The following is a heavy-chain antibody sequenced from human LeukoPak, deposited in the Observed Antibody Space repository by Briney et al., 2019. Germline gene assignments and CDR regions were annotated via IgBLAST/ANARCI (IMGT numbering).Heavy chain of an antibody. J-gene: IGHJ4*01. CDR3: ARQKPAPGTYYFDH. CDR1: GGTFSSYA. CDR2: IIPIFGTA. Sequence: GASVKVSCKASGGTFSSYAISWVRQAPGQGLEWMGGIIPIFGTANYAQKFQGRVTITTDESTSTAYMELSSLRSEDTAVYYCARQKPAPGTYYFDHWGHGTLVTVSS. D-gene: IGHD6-13*01. V-gene: IGHV1-69*05.